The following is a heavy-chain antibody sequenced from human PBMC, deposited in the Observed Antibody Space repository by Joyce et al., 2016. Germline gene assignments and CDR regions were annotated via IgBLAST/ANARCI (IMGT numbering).Heavy chain of an antibody. J-gene: IGHJ2*01. D-gene: IGHD5-18*01. Sequence: QVQLVESGGGVVQPGRSLRLCCADSGFTGRDYGMHWVRQAPGKGLEWLAVVSYDGTKKSYADSVKGVFTISIDKSKNTLYLQMNSLRAEDTAVYHCAKDHREYNVGFYWFFDLWGRGTLVTVSS. CDR3: AKDHREYNVGFYWFFDL. CDR2: VSYDGTKK. CDR1: GFTGRDYG. V-gene: IGHV3-30*18.